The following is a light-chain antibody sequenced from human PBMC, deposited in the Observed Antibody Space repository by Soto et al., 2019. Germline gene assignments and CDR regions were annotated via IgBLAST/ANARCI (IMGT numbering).Light chain of an antibody. V-gene: IGKV1-5*01. CDR1: QSISSW. CDR3: QHYNSYSEV. CDR2: DAS. J-gene: IGKJ1*01. Sequence: DIQMTQYPSSLSASVGDRVTITCRASQSISSWLAWYQQKPGKAPKLLIYDASSLESGVPSRFSGSGSGTEFTLTISSLQPDDFATYYCQHYNSYSEVFGQGTKVDIK.